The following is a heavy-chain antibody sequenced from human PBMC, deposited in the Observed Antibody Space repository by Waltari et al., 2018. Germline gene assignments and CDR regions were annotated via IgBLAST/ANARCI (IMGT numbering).Heavy chain of an antibody. CDR1: SSYA. CDR2: IIPIFGTA. CDR3: AIEGSRIAAAGDFDY. V-gene: IGHV1-69*01. D-gene: IGHD6-13*01. Sequence: SSYAISWVRQAPGQGLEWMGGIIPIFGTANYAQKFQGRVTITADESTSTAYMELSSLRSEDTAVYYCAIEGSRIAAAGDFDYWGQGTLVTVSS. J-gene: IGHJ4*02.